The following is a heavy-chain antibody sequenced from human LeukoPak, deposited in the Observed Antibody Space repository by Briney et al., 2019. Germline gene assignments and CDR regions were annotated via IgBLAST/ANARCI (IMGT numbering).Heavy chain of an antibody. CDR2: ISWNSGSI. V-gene: IGHV3-9*03. Sequence: PGGSLRLSCAASGFTFDDYAMHWVRQAPGKGLDWVSGISWNSGSIGYADSVKGRFTISRDNAKNSLYLQMNSLRAEDMALYYCAKQGYGDSRAAFDIWGQGTMVTVSS. J-gene: IGHJ3*02. CDR3: AKQGYGDSRAAFDI. CDR1: GFTFDDYA. D-gene: IGHD4-17*01.